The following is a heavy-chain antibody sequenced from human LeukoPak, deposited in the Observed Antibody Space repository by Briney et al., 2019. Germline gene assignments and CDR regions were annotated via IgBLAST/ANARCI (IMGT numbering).Heavy chain of an antibody. CDR2: ITSTSSST. Sequence: GGSLRLSRAASGFTFSDHHMSWVRQAPGKGLEWVSDITSTSSSTNYADSVKGRFTISRDNAKKSLYLQMDSLRAEDTAVYYCARDKGTYWGQGTLVTVSS. V-gene: IGHV3-11*06. J-gene: IGHJ4*02. CDR1: GFTFSDHH. CDR3: ARDKGTY.